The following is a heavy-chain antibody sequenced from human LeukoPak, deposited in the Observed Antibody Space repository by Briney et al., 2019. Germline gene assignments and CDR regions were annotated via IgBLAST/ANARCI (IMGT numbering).Heavy chain of an antibody. CDR2: IYYSGST. Sequence: SETLSLTCTVSGGSISSSSYYWGWIRQPPGKGLEWIGSIYYSGSTYYNPSLKSRVTISVDTSKNQFSLKLSSVTAADTAVYYCARGGKSKYYYDSSGYDYWGQGTLVTVSS. J-gene: IGHJ4*02. V-gene: IGHV4-39*01. CDR1: GGSISSSSYY. D-gene: IGHD3-22*01. CDR3: ARGGKSKYYYDSSGYDY.